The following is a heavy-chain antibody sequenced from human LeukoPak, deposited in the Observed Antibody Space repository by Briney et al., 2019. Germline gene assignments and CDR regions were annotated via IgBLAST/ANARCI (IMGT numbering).Heavy chain of an antibody. Sequence: SETLSLTCSVSGASISRYYCSWIRQPPGGGLEWIGYIYNRGTTNYNPSLKSRITMSMDTSKNQFSLNLRSVTAADTAVYYCVRLVVDSRGIKEVAVENWSQGTLVTVSS. CDR1: GASISRYY. CDR3: VRLVVDSRGIKEVAVEN. CDR2: IYNRGTT. J-gene: IGHJ4*02. V-gene: IGHV4-59*08. D-gene: IGHD2-21*01.